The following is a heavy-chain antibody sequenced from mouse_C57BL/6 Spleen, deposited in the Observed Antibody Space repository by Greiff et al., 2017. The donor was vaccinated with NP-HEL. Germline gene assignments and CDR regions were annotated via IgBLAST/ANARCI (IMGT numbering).Heavy chain of an antibody. J-gene: IGHJ3*01. CDR2: ISSGGDYI. Sequence: EVQGVESGEGLVKPGGSLKLSCAASGFTFSSYAMSWVRQTPEKRLEWVAYISSGGDYIYYADTVKGRFTISRDNARNTLYLQMSSLKSEDTAMYYCTREGQLGTWFAYWGQGTLVTVSA. D-gene: IGHD3-3*01. CDR3: TREGQLGTWFAY. V-gene: IGHV5-9-1*02. CDR1: GFTFSSYA.